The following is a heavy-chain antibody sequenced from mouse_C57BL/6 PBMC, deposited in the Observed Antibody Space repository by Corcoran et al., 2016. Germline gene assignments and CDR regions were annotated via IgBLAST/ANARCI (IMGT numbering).Heavy chain of an antibody. V-gene: IGHV1-19*01. CDR1: GYTFTDYY. CDR2: INPYNGGT. J-gene: IGHJ2*01. Sequence: EVQLQQSGPVLVKPGASVKMSCKASGYTFTDYYMNWVKQSHGKSLEWIGVINPYNGGTSYNQKFKGKAKLTVDKSSSTAYMELNSLTSEDSAGYYCGMRGTAPFDYWCQGSTLTVSS. CDR3: GMRGTAPFDY. D-gene: IGHD1-2*01.